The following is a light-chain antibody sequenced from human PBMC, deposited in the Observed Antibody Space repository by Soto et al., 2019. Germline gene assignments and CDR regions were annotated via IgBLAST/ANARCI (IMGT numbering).Light chain of an antibody. V-gene: IGKV1-5*01. CDR1: QSVSGR. CDR3: QQYETFPGT. J-gene: IGKJ1*01. CDR2: DAS. Sequence: DIQMTQSPSTLSASVGDTVTVTCRASQSVSGRLAWYQQKPGEAPKLLIYDASALQRGVPSRFSGSGSGTKFTLTIASLQPDDFATYYCQQYETFPGTFGPGTKV.